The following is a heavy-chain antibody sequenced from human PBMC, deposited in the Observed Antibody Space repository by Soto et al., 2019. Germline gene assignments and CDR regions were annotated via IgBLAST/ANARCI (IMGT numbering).Heavy chain of an antibody. V-gene: IGHV4-39*01. CDR3: AAPRIAAAGTGAYYYYYMDV. Sequence: QLQLQESGPGLVKPSETLSLTCTVSGGSISSSSYHWGWIRQPPGKGLEWIGSIYYSGSTYYNPSLKSRVTISVDTSKNQFSLKLSSVTAADTAVYYCAAPRIAAAGTGAYYYYYMDVWGKGTTVTVSS. CDR1: GGSISSSSYH. J-gene: IGHJ6*03. CDR2: IYYSGST. D-gene: IGHD6-13*01.